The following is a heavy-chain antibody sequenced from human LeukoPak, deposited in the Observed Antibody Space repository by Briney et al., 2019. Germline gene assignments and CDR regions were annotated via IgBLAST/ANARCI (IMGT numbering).Heavy chain of an antibody. Sequence: SETLSLTYAVSGGSISSSSGNCWTWVRQPPGKGLEWIGEIYHSGSTNYNPSLKSRVTILLDKSKNQFSLELSSVTAADTAVYYCARNGGNSDFDYWGQGTLVTVSS. D-gene: IGHD4-23*01. CDR2: IYHSGST. J-gene: IGHJ4*02. CDR1: GGSISSSSGNC. V-gene: IGHV4-4*02. CDR3: ARNGGNSDFDY.